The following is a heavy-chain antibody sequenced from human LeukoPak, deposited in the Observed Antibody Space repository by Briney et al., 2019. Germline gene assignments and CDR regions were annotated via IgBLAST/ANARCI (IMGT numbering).Heavy chain of an antibody. CDR3: ARVPIVGATT. D-gene: IGHD1-26*01. J-gene: IGHJ4*02. Sequence: GGSPRLSCAASGFTFSSYAMSWVRQAPGKGLEWVSVIYSGGSTYYADSVKGRFTISRDNSKNTLYLQMNSLRAEDTAVYYCARVPIVGATTWGQGTLVTVSS. CDR2: IYSGGST. V-gene: IGHV3-66*01. CDR1: GFTFSSYA.